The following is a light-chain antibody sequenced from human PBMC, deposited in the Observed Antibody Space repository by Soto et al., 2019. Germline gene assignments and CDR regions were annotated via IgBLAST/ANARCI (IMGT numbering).Light chain of an antibody. CDR2: GAS. J-gene: IGKJ1*01. V-gene: IGKV3-20*01. CDR1: QTVSSTY. Sequence: IVLTQSPGTLSLSPGETATLSCGASQTVSSTYLAWYQHKPGQAPRLLIYGASNRATGIPDRFSGSGSGTDFTLTISRLEPEDFAVYYCQQYSSSGTFGQGTKVDI. CDR3: QQYSSSGT.